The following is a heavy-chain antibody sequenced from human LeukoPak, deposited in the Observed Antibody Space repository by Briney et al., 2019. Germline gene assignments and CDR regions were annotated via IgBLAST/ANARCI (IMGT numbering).Heavy chain of an antibody. Sequence: SETLSLTCAVSGGSISSSNWWSRVRQPPGKGLEWIGEIYHGGSTNYNPSLKSRVTISVDKSKNQFSLKLSSVTAADTAVYYCARERFLEWLSNSFNWFDPWGQGTLVTVSS. CDR2: IYHGGST. D-gene: IGHD3-3*01. CDR3: ARERFLEWLSNSFNWFDP. V-gene: IGHV4-4*02. J-gene: IGHJ5*02. CDR1: GGSISSSNW.